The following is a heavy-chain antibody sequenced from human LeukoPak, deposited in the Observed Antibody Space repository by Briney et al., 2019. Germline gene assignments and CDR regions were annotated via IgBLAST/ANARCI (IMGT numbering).Heavy chain of an antibody. D-gene: IGHD2-8*01. Sequence: PGGSLRLSCAASGFTFSSYAMSWVRQAPGKGLEWVSAISGSGGTTYYADSVKGRFTVSRDNSKNTLYLQMNSLRAEDTAVYYCAKGYCTNGVCYFDYWGQGTLVTVSS. CDR3: AKGYCTNGVCYFDY. CDR2: ISGSGGTT. CDR1: GFTFSSYA. J-gene: IGHJ4*02. V-gene: IGHV3-23*01.